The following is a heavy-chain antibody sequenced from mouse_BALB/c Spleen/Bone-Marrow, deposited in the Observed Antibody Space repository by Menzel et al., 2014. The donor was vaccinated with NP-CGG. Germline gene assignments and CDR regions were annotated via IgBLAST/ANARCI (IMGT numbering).Heavy chain of an antibody. CDR2: ISPKNGRS. Sequence: AQLQESEPELVNPGSSVKISCKTSGYSFAEYTMHWMKQSHGKNLEWIGGISPKNGRSPYNQKFKGKATLTVDKSSNTAYMELRSLTSEDSAVYFCTREGTYWGQGTLVTVPA. CDR1: GYSFAEYT. V-gene: IGHV1-18*01. J-gene: IGHJ3*01. CDR3: TREGTY.